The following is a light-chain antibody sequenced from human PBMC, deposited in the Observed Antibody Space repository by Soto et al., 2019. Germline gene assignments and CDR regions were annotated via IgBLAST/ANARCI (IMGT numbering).Light chain of an antibody. V-gene: IGLV2-14*01. J-gene: IGLJ1*01. CDR3: TSCITANTRCV. Sequence: QSVLTQPASVSGSPGQSITISCTGTSSDIGRYNYVSWFQQHPGKVPKLVIFEVNYRPSGVSDRFSGSESGNTASLTITGLQAEDEADYYCTSCITANTRCVFGSGTKLTVL. CDR1: SSDIGRYNY. CDR2: EVN.